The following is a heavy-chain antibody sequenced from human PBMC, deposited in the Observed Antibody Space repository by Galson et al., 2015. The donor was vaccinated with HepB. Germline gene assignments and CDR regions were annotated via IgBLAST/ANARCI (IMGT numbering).Heavy chain of an antibody. J-gene: IGHJ4*02. D-gene: IGHD3-10*01. V-gene: IGHV3-11*01. CDR3: GSAYGSGSYYPVDY. Sequence: SLRLSCAASGLTFSDYYMAWIRQSPGKGLEWVSHISSSGSSIYYADSVKGRFTISRDNAKNSVYLQMKSLTAEDTAVYYCGSAYGSGSYYPVDYWGQGTLVTVSP. CDR2: ISSSGSSI. CDR1: GLTFSDYY.